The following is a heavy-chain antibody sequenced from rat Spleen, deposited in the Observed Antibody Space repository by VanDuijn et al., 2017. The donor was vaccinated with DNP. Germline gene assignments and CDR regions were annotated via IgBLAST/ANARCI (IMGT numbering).Heavy chain of an antibody. CDR1: GFTFSNYD. Sequence: EVQLVESGGGLVQPGRSMKLSCAASGFTFSNYDMAWVRQAPTKGLEWVASISYDGSSTYYRDSVKGRFTISRDNAKSTLYLQMDSLRSEDTATYYCTTDTMGVMDAWGQGASVTVSS. V-gene: IGHV5-20*01. D-gene: IGHD1-7*01. J-gene: IGHJ4*01. CDR2: ISYDGSST. CDR3: TTDTMGVMDA.